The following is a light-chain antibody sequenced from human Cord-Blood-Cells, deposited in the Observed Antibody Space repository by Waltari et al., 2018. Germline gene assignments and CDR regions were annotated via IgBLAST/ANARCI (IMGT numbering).Light chain of an antibody. J-gene: IGKJ4*01. Sequence: EIVLTQSPGTLSLSPGERATLSCRASQSVSSSYLAWYQQKPGQAPRPLIYGASSRAPGIPDRFSGSGSGTDFTLTISRLEPEDFAVYYCQQYGSSPLTFGGGTKVEIK. CDR2: GAS. CDR3: QQYGSSPLT. V-gene: IGKV3-20*01. CDR1: QSVSSSY.